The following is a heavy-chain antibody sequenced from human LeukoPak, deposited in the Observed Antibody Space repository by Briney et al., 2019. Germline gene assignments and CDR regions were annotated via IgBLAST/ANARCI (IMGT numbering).Heavy chain of an antibody. Sequence: GGSLRLSCAASGFTFRSSEMNWVRQAPGKGLEWVSYISSSGSTIYYADSVKGRFTISRDNAKNSLYLQMNSLRAEDTAVYYCAELGITMIGGVWGKGTTVTISS. J-gene: IGHJ6*04. CDR2: ISSSGSTI. CDR3: AELGITMIGGV. D-gene: IGHD3-10*02. CDR1: GFTFRSSE. V-gene: IGHV3-48*03.